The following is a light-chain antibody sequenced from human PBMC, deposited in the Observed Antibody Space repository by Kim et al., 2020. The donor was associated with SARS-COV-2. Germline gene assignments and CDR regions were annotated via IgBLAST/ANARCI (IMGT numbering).Light chain of an antibody. CDR1: NIGSKS. J-gene: IGLJ3*02. CDR2: YDS. Sequence: SYELTQPPSVSVAPGKTARITCGGNNIGSKSVHWYQQKPGQAPVLVIYYDSDRPSGIPARFSGSTSGNTATLTISRVEAGDEADYYCPGWDRSSDHWVFG. CDR3: PGWDRSSDHWV. V-gene: IGLV3-21*04.